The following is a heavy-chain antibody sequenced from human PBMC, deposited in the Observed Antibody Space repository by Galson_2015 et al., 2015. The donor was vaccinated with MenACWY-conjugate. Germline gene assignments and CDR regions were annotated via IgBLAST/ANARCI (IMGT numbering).Heavy chain of an antibody. CDR2: ISYDGSNK. V-gene: IGHV3-30*18. Sequence: SLRLSCAASGFTFSSYGMHWVRQAPGKGLEWVAVISYDGSNKYYADSVKGRFTISRDNSKNTLYLQMNSLRAEDTAVYYCAKGGLWYSSGWYSNYYYYGTDVWGQGTTVTVSS. CDR1: GFTFSSYG. CDR3: AKGGLWYSSGWYSNYYYYGTDV. J-gene: IGHJ6*02. D-gene: IGHD6-19*01.